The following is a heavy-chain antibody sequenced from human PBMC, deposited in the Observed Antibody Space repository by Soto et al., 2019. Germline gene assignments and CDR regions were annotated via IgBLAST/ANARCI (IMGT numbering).Heavy chain of an antibody. D-gene: IGHD2-15*01. V-gene: IGHV3-23*01. J-gene: IGHJ5*02. CDR2: ISGSGGST. Sequence: LRLSCAVSGFTFRNYVMNWVRQAPGKGLEWVSGISGSGGSTYYADSVKGRFTISRDNSKNTLYLQMNSLRAEDTAVYYCAKGCDVTRVFNWFDPWGQGTLVTVPS. CDR3: AKGCDVTRVFNWFDP. CDR1: GFTFRNYV.